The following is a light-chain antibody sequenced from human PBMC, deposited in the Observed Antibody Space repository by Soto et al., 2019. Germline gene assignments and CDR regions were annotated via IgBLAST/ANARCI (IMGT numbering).Light chain of an antibody. CDR1: QTISSW. J-gene: IGKJ1*01. Sequence: DIQMTQSPSTLSGSVGDRVTITCRASQTISSWLAWYQQKPGKAPKLMIYKASTLKSGVPSRFSGSVSGTEGTITISSLKPDDGSTYYCQHYNSYSEAFGQGTKVDIK. V-gene: IGKV1-5*03. CDR3: QHYNSYSEA. CDR2: KAS.